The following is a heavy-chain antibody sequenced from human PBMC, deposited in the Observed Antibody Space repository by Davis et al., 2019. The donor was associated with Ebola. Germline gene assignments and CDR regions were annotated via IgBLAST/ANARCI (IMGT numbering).Heavy chain of an antibody. CDR2: SYYSGST. V-gene: IGHV4-59*01. D-gene: IGHD6-19*01. Sequence: PSETLSLTCTVSGPSISSYYWSWIRQPPGKGLEWIGYSYYSGSTNYNPSLKSRVTISVDTSKNQFSLKLSSVTAADTAVYYCARGGWYLDYWAQGTLVTVSS. CDR1: GPSISSYY. J-gene: IGHJ4*02. CDR3: ARGGWYLDY.